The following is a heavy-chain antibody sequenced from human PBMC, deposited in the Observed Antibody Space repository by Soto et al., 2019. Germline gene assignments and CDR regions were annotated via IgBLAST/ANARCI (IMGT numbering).Heavy chain of an antibody. V-gene: IGHV3-11*06. Sequence: GGSLRLSCAASGFTFSDYYMSWIRQAPGKGLEWVSYISSSSSYTNYADAVKGRFTISRENAKNSLYLQMNSLRAEDTAVYYCARGGNPEDAFDIWGQGTMVTVSS. CDR3: ARGGNPEDAFDI. CDR2: ISSSSSYT. D-gene: IGHD3-16*01. CDR1: GFTFSDYY. J-gene: IGHJ3*02.